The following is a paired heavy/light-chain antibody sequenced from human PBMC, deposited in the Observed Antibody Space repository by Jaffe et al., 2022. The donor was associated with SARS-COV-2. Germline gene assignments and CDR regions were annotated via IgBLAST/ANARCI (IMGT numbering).Light chain of an antibody. CDR1: QNIKTF. V-gene: IGKV1-39*01. CDR3: QQSYGAHLIT. J-gene: IGKJ4*01. Sequence: IQMTQSPSSLSASVGARVTITCRASQNIKTFLNWYQQRPGEAPELLIYGASSLHSGVPSRFSASGSGTEFSLTISGLKPEDFATYYCQQSYGAHLITFGEGTKV. CDR2: GAS.
Heavy chain of an antibody. J-gene: IGHJ3*02. V-gene: IGHV3-53*01. CDR2: IYSDANR. D-gene: IGHD3-22*01. CDR3: VRGPFYSHTSGPHDAFDI. Sequence: EVQLVESGGGLIQPGGSLRLSCAASGLAVSDNYMSWIRQAPGKGLEWVSVIYSDANRYYSDSVTGRFTISRDSPKNTLLLEMNSLSPDDTAVYYCVRGPFYSHTSGPHDAFDIWGQGTMVTVSS. CDR1: GLAVSDNY.